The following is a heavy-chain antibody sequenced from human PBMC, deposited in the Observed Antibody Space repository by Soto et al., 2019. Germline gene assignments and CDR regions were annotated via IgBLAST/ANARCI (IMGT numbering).Heavy chain of an antibody. CDR1: GFTFSSDG. Sequence: QVQLVESGGSVVQPGRSLRLSCAASGFTFSSDGMHWVRQAPGKGLEWVAVIWYDGSNKYYADSVKGRFTISRDNSKNTVYLQMNSLRAEDTAVYYCARWGIAAGDYWGQGTLVTVSS. CDR3: ARWGIAAGDY. CDR2: IWYDGSNK. J-gene: IGHJ4*02. D-gene: IGHD6-13*01. V-gene: IGHV3-33*01.